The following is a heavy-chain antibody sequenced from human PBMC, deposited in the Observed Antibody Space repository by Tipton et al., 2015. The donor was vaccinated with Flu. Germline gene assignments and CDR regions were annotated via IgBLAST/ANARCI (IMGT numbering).Heavy chain of an antibody. CDR3: ARDPQLRMYFDTSGYYPDY. D-gene: IGHD3-22*01. J-gene: IGHJ4*02. CDR2: INPSGGST. CDR1: GYTFTNYH. V-gene: IGHV1-46*01. Sequence: QLVQSGAEVKRPGASVKVSCKASGYTFTNYHMHWVRQAPGQGLEWMGIINPSGGSTSYAQKFQGRVTMTRDTSTDIVYMEPSSLGSADTAIYYCARDPQLRMYFDTSGYYPDYWGQGTLVTVSS.